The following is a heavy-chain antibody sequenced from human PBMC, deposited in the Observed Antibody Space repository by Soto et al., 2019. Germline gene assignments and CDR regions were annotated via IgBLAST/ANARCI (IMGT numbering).Heavy chain of an antibody. V-gene: IGHV3-33*01. Sequence: GGSLRLSCAASGFTFSSYGMHWVRQAPGKGLEWVAVIWYDGSNKYCADSVKGRFTISRDNSKNTLYLQMNSLRAEDTAVYYCARDSGGYCISTSCYAPFYWGQGTLVTVSS. D-gene: IGHD2-2*03. J-gene: IGHJ4*02. CDR2: IWYDGSNK. CDR1: GFTFSSYG. CDR3: ARDSGGYCISTSCYAPFY.